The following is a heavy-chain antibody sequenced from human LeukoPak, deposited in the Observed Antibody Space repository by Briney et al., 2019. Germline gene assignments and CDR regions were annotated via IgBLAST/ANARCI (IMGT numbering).Heavy chain of an antibody. CDR1: GFTFSSYW. V-gene: IGHV3-53*01. CDR2: MYSGGDT. CDR3: AGTLYSGYGLGSLGAFDI. D-gene: IGHD5-12*01. Sequence: GGSLRLSCAASGFTFSSYWMSWVRQAPGKGLEWVSVMYSGGDTYYEDSVKGRFTISRDNSKNTLYLQMKNLRAEDTAVYYCAGTLYSGYGLGSLGAFDIWGQGTMLSVSS. J-gene: IGHJ3*02.